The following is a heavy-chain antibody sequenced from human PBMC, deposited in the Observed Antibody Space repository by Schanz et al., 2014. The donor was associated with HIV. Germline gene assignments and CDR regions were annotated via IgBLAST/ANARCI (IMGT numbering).Heavy chain of an antibody. J-gene: IGHJ2*01. CDR1: GGTFSNYA. D-gene: IGHD6-6*01. CDR2: IIPIFGTT. CDR3: ARSETIAARPVWYFDL. Sequence: QVQLVQSGAEVKKPGSSVKVSCKASGGTFSNYAISWVRQAPGQGLEWMGGIIPIFGTTNYAQKFQGRVTITSDKSTRTAYMELRSLRSDDTAVYYCARSETIAARPVWYFDLWGRGTLVTVSS. V-gene: IGHV1-69*06.